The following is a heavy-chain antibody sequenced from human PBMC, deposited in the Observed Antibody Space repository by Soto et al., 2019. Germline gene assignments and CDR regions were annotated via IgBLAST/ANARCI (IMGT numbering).Heavy chain of an antibody. V-gene: IGHV3-23*01. Sequence: QTGGSLRLSCAASGFSFSNYAMNWVRQAPGKGLEWVSAISAGGSNTNYADSVKGRFTTSSDNSKNTLYLQMNGLRADDTAVYYCAKEYSTSFDYWGQGTPVTVSS. D-gene: IGHD6-6*01. CDR1: GFSFSNYA. CDR2: ISAGGSNT. J-gene: IGHJ4*02. CDR3: AKEYSTSFDY.